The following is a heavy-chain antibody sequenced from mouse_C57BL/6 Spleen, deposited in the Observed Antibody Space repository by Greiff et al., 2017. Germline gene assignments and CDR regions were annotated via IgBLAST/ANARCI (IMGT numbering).Heavy chain of an antibody. J-gene: IGHJ2*01. CDR1: GYTFTSYW. Sequence: QVQLQQPGAELVMPGASVKLSCKASGYTFTSYWMHWVKQRPGQGLEWIGEIDPTDSYTTYNQKFKGKSTLTVDKSSSTAYMQLSSLTSEDSAVYYCARSRSNSYYFDYWGQGTTLTVSS. V-gene: IGHV1-69*01. CDR3: ARSRSNSYYFDY. D-gene: IGHD2-5*01. CDR2: IDPTDSYT.